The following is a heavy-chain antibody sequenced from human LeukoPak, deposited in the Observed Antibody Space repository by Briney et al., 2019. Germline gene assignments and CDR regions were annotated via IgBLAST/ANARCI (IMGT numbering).Heavy chain of an antibody. D-gene: IGHD2-2*01. CDR1: GYTFTNYF. Sequence: GSSVKVSCKASGYTFTNYFITWVRQAPGQALDWMGWIIVYSSNTNYAQKLQCTVTMTTDTSTSTAYMELRRLRSDDTAVYCCARGGLISTRKTCLHCWGEGTLVTVSS. CDR3: ARGGLISTRKTCLHC. J-gene: IGHJ4*02. CDR2: IIVYSSNT. V-gene: IGHV1-18*01.